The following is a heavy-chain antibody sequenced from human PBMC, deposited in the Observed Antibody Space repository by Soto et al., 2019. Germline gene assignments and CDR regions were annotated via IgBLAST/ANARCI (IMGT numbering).Heavy chain of an antibody. CDR3: AKAPRQGSGSYHYYFDY. D-gene: IGHD3-10*01. J-gene: IGHJ4*02. Sequence: QVQLVESGGGVVQPGRSLRLSCAASGFTFSSYGMHWVRQAPGKGLKWVAVISYDGSNKYYADSVKGRFTISRDNSKNTLYLQMNSLRAEDTAVYYCAKAPRQGSGSYHYYFDYWGQGTLVTVSS. CDR1: GFTFSSYG. CDR2: ISYDGSNK. V-gene: IGHV3-30*18.